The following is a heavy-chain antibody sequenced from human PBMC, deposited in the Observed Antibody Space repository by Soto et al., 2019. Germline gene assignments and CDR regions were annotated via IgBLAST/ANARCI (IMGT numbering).Heavy chain of an antibody. V-gene: IGHV3-30-3*01. CDR2: ISYDGSNK. CDR1: GFTFSSYA. Sequence: PGGSLRLSCAASGFTFSSYAMHWVRQAPGKGLEWVAVISYDGSNKYYADSVKGRFTISRDNSKNTLYLQMNSLRAEDTAVYYCAKDLYGDDHYYYYMDVWGKGTTVTVSS. J-gene: IGHJ6*03. CDR3: AKDLYGDDHYYYYMDV. D-gene: IGHD4-17*01.